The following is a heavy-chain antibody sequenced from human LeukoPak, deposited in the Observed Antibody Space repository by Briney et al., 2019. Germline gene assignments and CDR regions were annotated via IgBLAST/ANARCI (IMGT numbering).Heavy chain of an antibody. J-gene: IGHJ3*02. V-gene: IGHV3-7*01. D-gene: IGHD3-3*01. Sequence: PGGSLRLSCAASGFTFSSYWMSWVRQAPGKGLEWVANIKQDGSEKYYVDSVKGRFTISRDNAKNSLYLQMNSLRAEDTAVYYCARADYDFWSGSDAFDIWGQGTMVTVSS. CDR3: ARADYDFWSGSDAFDI. CDR2: IKQDGSEK. CDR1: GFTFSSYW.